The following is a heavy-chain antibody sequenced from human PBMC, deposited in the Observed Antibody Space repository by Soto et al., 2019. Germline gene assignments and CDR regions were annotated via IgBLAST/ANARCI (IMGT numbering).Heavy chain of an antibody. CDR1: GGSISSGGYA. CDR2: IYHSGST. V-gene: IGHV4-30-2*01. J-gene: IGHJ4*02. Sequence: SETLSLTCAVSGGSISSGGYAWSWIRQPPGKGLEWIGYIYHSGSTYYNPSLKSRVTISVDRSKNQFSLKLSSVTAADTAVYYCARVKSSSNSYYFDYWGQGTLVTVSS. D-gene: IGHD6-6*01. CDR3: ARVKSSSNSYYFDY.